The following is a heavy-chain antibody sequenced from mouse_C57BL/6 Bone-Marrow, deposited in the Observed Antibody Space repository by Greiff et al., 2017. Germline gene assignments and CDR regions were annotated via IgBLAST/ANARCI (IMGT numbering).Heavy chain of an antibody. CDR2: IDPETGGT. J-gene: IGHJ4*01. CDR3: TRGCSTIVTQYYAMDY. V-gene: IGHV1-15*01. D-gene: IGHD2-5*01. CDR1: GYTFTDYE. Sequence: QVQLQQPGAELVRPGASVTLSCKASGYTFTDYEMPWVKQTPVHGLEWIGAIDPETGGTAYNQKFKGKAILTADTSSSTAYMELRSLTSEGSAVYYCTRGCSTIVTQYYAMDYWGQGTSVTVSS.